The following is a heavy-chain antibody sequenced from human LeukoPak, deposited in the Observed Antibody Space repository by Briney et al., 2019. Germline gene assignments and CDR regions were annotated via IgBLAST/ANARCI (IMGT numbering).Heavy chain of an antibody. CDR3: ARSSRSSYFDY. D-gene: IGHD6-13*01. CDR2: ISRSGATI. J-gene: IGHJ4*02. Sequence: GGSLRLSCAASGFTFSSYGMNWVRQAPGKGPEWISYISRSGATIYYADSVKGRFTISRDNSKNTLYLPMGSLRAEDMAVYYCARSSRSSYFDYWGQETLVTVSS. V-gene: IGHV3-48*01. CDR1: GFTFSSYG.